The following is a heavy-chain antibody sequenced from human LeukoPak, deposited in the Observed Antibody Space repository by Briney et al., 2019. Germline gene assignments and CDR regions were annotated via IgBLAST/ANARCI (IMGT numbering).Heavy chain of an antibody. CDR2: IYYSGST. J-gene: IGHJ4*02. CDR1: GDSISNYY. Sequence: SESLSLTCTVSGDSISNYYWSWIRQPPGEGLEWIGYIYYSGSTYYNPSLKSRVTISVDTSKNQFSLKVSSVTAADTAVYYCARRYSSGWNLDYWGQGTLVTVSS. CDR3: ARRYSSGWNLDY. V-gene: IGHV4-59*08. D-gene: IGHD6-19*01.